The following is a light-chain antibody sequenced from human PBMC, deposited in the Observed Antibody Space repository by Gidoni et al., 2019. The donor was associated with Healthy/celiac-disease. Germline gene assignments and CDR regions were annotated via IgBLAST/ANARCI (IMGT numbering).Light chain of an antibody. V-gene: IGKV3-15*01. J-gene: IGKJ1*01. CDR3: QQYNNWSTWT. CDR1: QSVSSN. Sequence: PATLSVSPGERATLSCRASQSVSSNLAWYQQKTGQAPRLLIYGASTRATGIPARFSGSGSGTEFTLTISSLQSEDFAVYYCQQYNNWSTWTFGQXTKVEIK. CDR2: GAS.